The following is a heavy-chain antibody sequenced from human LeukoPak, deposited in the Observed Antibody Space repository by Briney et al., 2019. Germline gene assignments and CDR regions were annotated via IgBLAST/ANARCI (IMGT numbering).Heavy chain of an antibody. V-gene: IGHV4-34*01. Sequence: PSETLSLTCAVYGENFSIYFYSWIRQPPGKGLEWIGSIYYSGSTYYNPSLKSRVTISVDTSKNQFSLKLSSVTAADTAVYYCASPFSRGSSPFDYWGQGTLVTVSS. CDR2: IYYSGST. D-gene: IGHD6-6*01. CDR3: ASPFSRGSSPFDY. J-gene: IGHJ4*02. CDR1: GENFSIYF.